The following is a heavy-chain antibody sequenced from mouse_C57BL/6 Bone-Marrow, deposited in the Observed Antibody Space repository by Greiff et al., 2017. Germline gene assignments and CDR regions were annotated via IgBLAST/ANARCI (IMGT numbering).Heavy chain of an antibody. Sequence: QVQLQQSGAELAKPGASVKLSCKASGYTFTSYWMHWVKQRPGPGLEWIGYINPSSGYTKYNPKFKDKATLTADKSSSTAYMQLSSLTYEDSAVYYCAREGGNLLLRFYAMDYWGQGTSVTVSS. CDR2: INPSSGYT. CDR1: GYTFTSYW. CDR3: AREGGNLLLRFYAMDY. J-gene: IGHJ4*01. V-gene: IGHV1-7*01. D-gene: IGHD1-1*01.